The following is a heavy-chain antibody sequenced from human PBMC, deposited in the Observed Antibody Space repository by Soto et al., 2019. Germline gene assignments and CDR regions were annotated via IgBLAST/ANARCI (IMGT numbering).Heavy chain of an antibody. CDR3: AREKATTMVRGVINWFDP. V-gene: IGHV4-34*01. D-gene: IGHD3-10*01. Sequence: QVQLQQWGAGLLKPSETLSLTCAVYGGSFSGYYWSWIRQPPGKGLEWIGEVNHSGSTTYHPSLKSLVTISVDTSKNQFTLQLSSVTAADAAVYYCAREKATTMVRGVINWFDPWGQGTLVTVSS. J-gene: IGHJ5*02. CDR1: GGSFSGYY. CDR2: VNHSGST.